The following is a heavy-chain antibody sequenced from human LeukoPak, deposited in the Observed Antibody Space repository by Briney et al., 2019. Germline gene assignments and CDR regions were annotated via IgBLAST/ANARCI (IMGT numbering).Heavy chain of an antibody. CDR2: IYSGGST. CDR1: GFTVSSNY. CDR3: ARARRDGYNSDALDI. J-gene: IGHJ3*02. Sequence: GGSLRLSCAASGFTVSSNYMSWVRQAPGKGLEWVSVIYSGGSTYYADSVKGRFTISRDNSKNTLYLQMNSLRAEDTAVYYCARARRDGYNSDALDIWGQGTAVTVSS. V-gene: IGHV3-66*01. D-gene: IGHD5-24*01.